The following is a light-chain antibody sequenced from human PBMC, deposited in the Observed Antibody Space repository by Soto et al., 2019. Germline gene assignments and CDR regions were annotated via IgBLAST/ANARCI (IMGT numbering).Light chain of an antibody. CDR1: QSISSW. J-gene: IGKJ1*01. Sequence: IQMTQSPSTLSSSLGDRVTITCRASQSISSWLAWYQQKPGKAPKLLIYDASSLESGVPSRFSGSGSGTEGTLTISSLKPDDCAVYHGQQYGSLSWTFGQGTKVDIK. V-gene: IGKV1-5*01. CDR3: QQYGSLSWT. CDR2: DAS.